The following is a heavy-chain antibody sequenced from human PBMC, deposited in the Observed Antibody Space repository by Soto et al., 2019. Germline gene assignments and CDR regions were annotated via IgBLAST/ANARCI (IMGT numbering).Heavy chain of an antibody. CDR3: ARADRRGAFDI. V-gene: IGHV1-18*01. CDR1: GYTFTSYG. Sequence: QVQLVQSGAEVKKPGASVKVSGKASGYTFTSYGISWERQAPGQGLEWMGWISAYNGNTNYAQKRQGRVTITTDTSTSTGYMELRSLRSDDTAVYYCARADRRGAFDIWGQGTMVTVSS. D-gene: IGHD3-22*01. CDR2: ISAYNGNT. J-gene: IGHJ3*02.